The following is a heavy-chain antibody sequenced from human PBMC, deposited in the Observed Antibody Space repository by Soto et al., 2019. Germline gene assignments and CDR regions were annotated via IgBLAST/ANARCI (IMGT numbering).Heavy chain of an antibody. Sequence: GGSLRLSCAASGFTFSNYWMSWVRQAPGKGLEWVANIKEDGSEKYYVDSVKGRFTISRDNAKNSLYLQMNSLRVEDTAVYYCAREITMAVAPSWGQGALVTVSS. CDR3: AREITMAVAPS. V-gene: IGHV3-7*01. CDR1: GFTFSNYW. D-gene: IGHD6-19*01. CDR2: IKEDGSEK. J-gene: IGHJ4*02.